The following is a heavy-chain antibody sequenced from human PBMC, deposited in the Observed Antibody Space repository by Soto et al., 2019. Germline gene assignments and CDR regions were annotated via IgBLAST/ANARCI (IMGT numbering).Heavy chain of an antibody. CDR3: AHIPNYYQYDWFDP. J-gene: IGHJ5*02. V-gene: IGHV2-5*02. CDR2: IYWDDDK. CDR1: GFSLTTRGVG. D-gene: IGHD3-16*01. Sequence: QITLKESGPTLVKPTQTLTLTCTFSGFSLTTRGVGVGWIRQPPGKALECLALIYWDDDKRYSPSLQSRLSITKDTSKNPEVLTRTNVDPVDTATYYCAHIPNYYQYDWFDPWGQGTLVSVSS.